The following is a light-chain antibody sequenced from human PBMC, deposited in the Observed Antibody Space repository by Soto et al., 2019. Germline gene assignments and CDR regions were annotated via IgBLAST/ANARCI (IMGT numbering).Light chain of an antibody. V-gene: IGLV2-14*01. J-gene: IGLJ1*01. CDR2: EVS. CDR3: SSYTSSSTRV. CDR1: SSDVGGYNY. Sequence: QSALTQPASVSGSPGQSITISCTGTSSDVGGYNYVSWYQQYPGKAPKLMIYEVSNRPSGVSNRFSGSKSGNTASLTISGLQAEDEADYYCSSYTSSSTRVFGAATKVTVL.